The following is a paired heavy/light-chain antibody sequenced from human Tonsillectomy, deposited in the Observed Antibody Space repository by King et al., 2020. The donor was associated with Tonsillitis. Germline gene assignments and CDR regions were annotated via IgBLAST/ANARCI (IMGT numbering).Light chain of an antibody. CDR3: QQANNFPLA. V-gene: IGKV1-12*01. Sequence: DIQLTQSPSSVSASVGDRVTITCRASQGIFTGLAWYQQKPGKAPKLLIYAASRLQSGVPARFSGSGSGTDFTLTISSLQPEDFATYYCQQANNFPLAFGQGTRLEIQ. CDR1: QGIFTG. CDR2: AAS. J-gene: IGKJ5*01.
Heavy chain of an antibody. J-gene: IGHJ6*03. CDR2: IYYSGAT. CDR3: ASSVYSSDWHNIYYYYMDV. Sequence: QLQESGPGLVKPSETVSLTCTVSGDSISSSRNYWGWVRQSPGKGLEWIGSIYYSGATYYEPSLTSRATISVDTSKNQFSLNLSSATAADTAVYFCASSVYSSDWHNIYYYYMDVWGKGTAVIVSS. V-gene: IGHV4-39*01. CDR1: GDSISSSRNY. D-gene: IGHD6-19*01.